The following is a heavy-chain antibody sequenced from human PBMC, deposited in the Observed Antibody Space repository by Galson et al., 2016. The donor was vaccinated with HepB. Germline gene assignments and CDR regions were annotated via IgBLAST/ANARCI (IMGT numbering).Heavy chain of an antibody. V-gene: IGHV3-33*01. CDR2: IWSDGSNK. D-gene: IGHD4-11*01. CDR3: ARDPVASSTWYYFDY. J-gene: IGHJ4*02. CDR1: GFTFSSYG. Sequence: SLRLSCAASGFTFSSYGMHWVRQAPGKGLEWVALIWSDGSNKYYADSVKGRFTISRDNSKNTPYLQMNSLRAEDTAVYYCARDPVASSTWYYFDYWGQGTLVTVSS.